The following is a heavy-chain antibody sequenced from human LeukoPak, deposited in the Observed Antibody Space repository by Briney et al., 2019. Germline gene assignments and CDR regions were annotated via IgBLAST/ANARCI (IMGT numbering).Heavy chain of an antibody. D-gene: IGHD3-10*01. CDR3: AREVTMVRGXIHSDAFDI. Sequence: ASVKVSCKASGGTFSSYAISWVRQAPGQGLEWMGGIIPIFGTANYAQKFQGRVTITTDESTSTAYMELSSLRSEDTAVYYCAREVTMVRGXIHSDAFDIWGQGTMVTVXS. CDR1: GGTFSSYA. J-gene: IGHJ3*02. CDR2: IIPIFGTA. V-gene: IGHV1-69*05.